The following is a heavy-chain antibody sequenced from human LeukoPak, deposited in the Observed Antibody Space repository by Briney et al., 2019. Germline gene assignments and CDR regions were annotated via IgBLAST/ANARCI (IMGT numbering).Heavy chain of an antibody. CDR3: TRYNNDHFDY. CDR2: IAYDGSRA. D-gene: IGHD1-14*01. Sequence: PGGSLRLSCAASGFTFRNYAMSWVRQTPGKGLEWVAVIAYDGSRAFYADSVKGRFTISRDNSKNTMSVQMDDLRAEDTAVYYCTRYNNDHFDYWGQGTLVTVSS. V-gene: IGHV3-33*08. J-gene: IGHJ4*02. CDR1: GFTFRNYA.